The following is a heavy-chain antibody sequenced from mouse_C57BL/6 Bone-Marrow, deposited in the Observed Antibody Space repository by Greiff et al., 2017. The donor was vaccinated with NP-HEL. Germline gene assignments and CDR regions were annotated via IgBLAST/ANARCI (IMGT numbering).Heavy chain of an antibody. CDR2: INPNNGGT. Sequence: VQLQQSGPELVKPGASVKIPCKASGYTFTDYNMDWVKQSHGKSLEWIGDINPNNGGTIYNQKFKGKATLTVDKSSSTAYMELRSLTSEDTAVYYCARGDYGSSSVSYYAMDYWGQGTSVTVSS. V-gene: IGHV1-18*01. CDR3: ARGDYGSSSVSYYAMDY. CDR1: GYTFTDYN. D-gene: IGHD1-1*01. J-gene: IGHJ4*01.